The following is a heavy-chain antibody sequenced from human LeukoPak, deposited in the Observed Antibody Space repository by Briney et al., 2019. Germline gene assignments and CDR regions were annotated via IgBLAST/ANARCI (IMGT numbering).Heavy chain of an antibody. Sequence: ASVKVSCKASGYTFTSYDINWVRQATGQGLEWMGWMNPNSGNTGYAQKFQGRVTMTRDTSTSTVYMELSSLRSEDTAVYYCARAVLGIGGFDYWGQGTLVTVSS. CDR3: ARAVLGIGGFDY. D-gene: IGHD7-27*01. J-gene: IGHJ4*02. CDR1: GYTFTSYD. V-gene: IGHV1-8*02. CDR2: MNPNSGNT.